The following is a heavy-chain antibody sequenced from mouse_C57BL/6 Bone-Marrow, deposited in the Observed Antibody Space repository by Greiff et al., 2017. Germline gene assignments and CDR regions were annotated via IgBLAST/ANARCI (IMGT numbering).Heavy chain of an antibody. CDR2: IYPGDGDT. D-gene: IGHD2-4*01. J-gene: IGHJ2*01. CDR1: GYAFSSYW. V-gene: IGHV1-80*01. CDR3: ARSGDYPY. Sequence: VQLQQSGAELVKPGASVKISCKASGYAFSSYWMHWVKQRPGKGLEWIGQIYPGDGDTNYNGKFNGKATLTADKSSSTADMELSSLTTEDSAVDFCARSGDYPYWGQGTTLTVSS.